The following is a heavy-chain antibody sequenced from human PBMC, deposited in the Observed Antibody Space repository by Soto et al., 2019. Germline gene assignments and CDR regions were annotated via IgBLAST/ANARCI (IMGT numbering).Heavy chain of an antibody. CDR1: GFIFSEST. Sequence: EVQLVESGGGLVQPGGYLRLSCSASGFIFSESTIYWVRPVPGKGLEAISAVSTSGRSTYYADSVKDRFTISRDNSKNTLLLQMGSLRPEDTAIYYCVKQAHGLDGVAFDYWGQGTQVTVAS. J-gene: IGHJ4*02. V-gene: IGHV3-64D*06. CDR2: VSTSGRST. CDR3: VKQAHGLDGVAFDY. D-gene: IGHD2-15*01.